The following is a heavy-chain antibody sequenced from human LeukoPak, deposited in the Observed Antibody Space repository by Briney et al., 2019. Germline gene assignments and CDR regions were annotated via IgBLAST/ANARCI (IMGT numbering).Heavy chain of an antibody. CDR3: ARVVYDILTGYPYWYFDL. CDR1: GFTVSSNY. Sequence: AGGSLRLSCAASGFTVSSNYMSWVRQAPGKGLEWASVIYSGGSTYYADSVKGRFTISRDNSKNTLYLQMNSLRAEDTAVYYCARVVYDILTGYPYWYFDLWGRGTLVTVSS. CDR2: IYSGGST. J-gene: IGHJ2*01. D-gene: IGHD3-9*01. V-gene: IGHV3-66*01.